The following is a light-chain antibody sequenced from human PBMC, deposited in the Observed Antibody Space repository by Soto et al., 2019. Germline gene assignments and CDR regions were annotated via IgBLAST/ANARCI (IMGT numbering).Light chain of an antibody. CDR2: GDT. Sequence: QAVLTQPPSVSGAPGQRVTISCTGSSSNFGANFDVQWYQQFPGTAPKLLIYGDTIRPSGVPDRFSGSKSGNTASLTISGLQAEDEADYYCSSYTSSSTLVFGGGTKVTVL. CDR3: SSYTSSSTLV. J-gene: IGLJ3*02. CDR1: SSNFGANFD. V-gene: IGLV1-40*01.